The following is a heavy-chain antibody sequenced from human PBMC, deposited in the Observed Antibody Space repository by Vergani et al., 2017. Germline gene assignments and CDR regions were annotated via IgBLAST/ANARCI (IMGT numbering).Heavy chain of an antibody. D-gene: IGHD5-18*01. J-gene: IGHJ6*02. Sequence: QVQLVQSGAEVKKPGSSVKVSCKASGGTFSSYAISWVRQAPGQGLEWMGGIIPIFGTANYAQKFQGRVTITADESTSTAYMELSSLRSEETAVYYRARADTAMVAPNHYYYYYGMDVWGQGTTVTVSS. CDR1: GGTFSSYA. CDR3: ARADTAMVAPNHYYYYYGMDV. CDR2: IIPIFGTA. V-gene: IGHV1-69*01.